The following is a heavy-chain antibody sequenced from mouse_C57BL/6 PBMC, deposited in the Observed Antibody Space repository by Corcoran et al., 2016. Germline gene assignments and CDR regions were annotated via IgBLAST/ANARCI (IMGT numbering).Heavy chain of an antibody. V-gene: IGHV1-19*01. J-gene: IGHJ1*03. CDR1: GYTFTDYY. CDR3: ARRAYYSNYDRYFDV. D-gene: IGHD2-5*01. Sequence: EVQLQQSGPVLVKPGASVKMSCKASGYTFTDYYMNWVKQSHGKSLEWIGVINPYNGGTSYNQKFKGKATLTVDKSSSTAYMELNSLTSEDSAVYYCARRAYYSNYDRYFDVWGTGTTVTVSS. CDR2: INPYNGGT.